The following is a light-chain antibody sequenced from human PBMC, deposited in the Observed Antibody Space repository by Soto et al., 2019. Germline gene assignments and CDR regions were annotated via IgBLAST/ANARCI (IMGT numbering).Light chain of an antibody. J-gene: IGKJ5*01. CDR3: HQRNP. CDR1: QSISSF. CDR2: AAS. V-gene: IGKV3-11*01. Sequence: EIVLTQSPATLSLSPGDRATISCRASQSISSFLAWYQQKPGKAPRLLIYAASNMHTRIPSRFSGSGSGTDFTLPLSSVEPKDFAIYYCHQRNPFGQGTRLEIK.